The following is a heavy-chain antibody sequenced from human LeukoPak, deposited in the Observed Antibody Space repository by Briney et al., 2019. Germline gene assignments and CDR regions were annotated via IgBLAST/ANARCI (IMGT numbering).Heavy chain of an antibody. CDR1: GFIFSNAW. D-gene: IGHD5-24*01. Sequence: GGSLRLSCAASGFIFSNAWMSWVRQAPGKGLEWVGRVKTGTDGWATDYAAPVKGRFTISRDDSKNTLYLQMNSLKTEDTAVYYCITVERWPLNPSPYWGQGTLVSVPS. V-gene: IGHV3-15*05. J-gene: IGHJ4*02. CDR2: VKTGTDGWAT. CDR3: ITVERWPLNPSPY.